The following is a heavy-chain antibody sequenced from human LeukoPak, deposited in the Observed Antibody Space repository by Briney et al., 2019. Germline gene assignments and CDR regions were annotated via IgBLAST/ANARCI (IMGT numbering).Heavy chain of an antibody. V-gene: IGHV4-38-2*01. CDR1: GYSISSGYY. CDR2: IYHSGST. CDR3: ARLKPGVNYYYYYYMDV. Sequence: SETLSLTCAVSGYSISSGYYWGWIRQPPGKGLEWIGSIYHSGSTYYNPSLKSRVTISVGTSKNQFSLKLSSVTAADTAVYYCARLKPGVNYYYYYYMDVWGKGTTVTVSS. D-gene: IGHD2-8*01. J-gene: IGHJ6*03.